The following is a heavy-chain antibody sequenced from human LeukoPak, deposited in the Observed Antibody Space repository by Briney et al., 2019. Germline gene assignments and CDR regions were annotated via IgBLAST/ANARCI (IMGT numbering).Heavy chain of an antibody. Sequence: PGESLKISCKGSGYSFTSYWIGWVRQMPGKGLEWMGIIYPGDSDTRYSPSFQGQATISADKSISTAYLQWSSLKASDTAMYYCARYLGTYYDFWSGSYMDYWGQGTLVTVSS. CDR2: IYPGDSDT. V-gene: IGHV5-51*01. D-gene: IGHD3-3*01. CDR3: ARYLGTYYDFWSGSYMDY. J-gene: IGHJ4*02. CDR1: GYSFTSYW.